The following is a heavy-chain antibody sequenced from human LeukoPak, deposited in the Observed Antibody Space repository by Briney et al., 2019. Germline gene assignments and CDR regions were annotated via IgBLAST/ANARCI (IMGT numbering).Heavy chain of an antibody. CDR2: INPSEGSA. V-gene: IGHV1-46*01. CDR1: GYTFTNCY. Sequence: ASVMVSCKASGYTFTNCYIHWVRQAPGQGLEWMAIINPSEGSANYAQRFQDRITITRDMSTSTVYMELSSLRSEDAAIYYCARDWERVPAAIKGCVYWGQGTLVTVSS. J-gene: IGHJ4*02. CDR3: ARDWERVPAAIKGCVY. D-gene: IGHD2-2*02.